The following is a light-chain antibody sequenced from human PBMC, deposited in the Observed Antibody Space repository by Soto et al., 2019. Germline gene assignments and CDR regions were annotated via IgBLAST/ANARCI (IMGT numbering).Light chain of an antibody. CDR3: QQSYSTPPELT. CDR2: AAS. Sequence: DIQMTQSPSSLSASVGDRVTITCRASQSISSYLNWYQQKPGKAPKLLIYAASSLQSGVPSRFSGSGSGTDFTLTISSLQTEDFQNQHCQQSYSTPPELTFGGGTKVDI. J-gene: IGKJ4*01. V-gene: IGKV1-39*01. CDR1: QSISSY.